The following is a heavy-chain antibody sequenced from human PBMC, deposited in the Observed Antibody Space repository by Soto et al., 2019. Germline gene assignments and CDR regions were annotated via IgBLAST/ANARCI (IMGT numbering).Heavy chain of an antibody. CDR3: AKWVSSGWEGNLYYYYGMDV. D-gene: IGHD6-19*01. CDR2: ISGSGGST. CDR1: GFTFSSYA. J-gene: IGHJ6*02. V-gene: IGHV3-23*01. Sequence: PGGSLRLSCAASGFTFSSYAMSWVRQAPGKGLEWVSAISGSGGSTYYADSVKGRFTISRDNSKNTLYLQMNSLRAEDTAVYYCAKWVSSGWEGNLYYYYGMDVWGQGTLVTVSS.